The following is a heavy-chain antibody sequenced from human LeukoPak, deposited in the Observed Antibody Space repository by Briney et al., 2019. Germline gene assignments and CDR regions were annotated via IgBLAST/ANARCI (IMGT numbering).Heavy chain of an antibody. Sequence: GSVKVSCKASGYTFTSYGISWVRQAPGQGLEWMGWISAYNGNTNYAQKLQDRVTMTTDTSTSTAYMELRSLRSDDTAVYYCASLQRNYETSGSYRFFYYYMDVWGKGTKVFVSS. CDR1: GYTFTSYG. D-gene: IGHD3-22*01. J-gene: IGHJ6*03. CDR3: ASLQRNYETSGSYRFFYYYMDV. CDR2: ISAYNGNT. V-gene: IGHV1-18*01.